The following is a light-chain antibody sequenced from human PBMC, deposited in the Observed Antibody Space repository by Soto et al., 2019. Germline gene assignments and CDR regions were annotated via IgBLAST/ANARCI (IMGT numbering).Light chain of an antibody. CDR3: QQYNNWPPT. CDR2: GAS. V-gene: IGKV3-15*01. CDR1: QSIRSN. J-gene: IGKJ1*01. Sequence: IVITQTPNTLTVSTGGGASLSCMVSQSIRSNLAWNQQKSGQAPRLLIYGASTRATGIPARFSGSGSGTEFTLTISSLQSEDFAVYYCQQYNNWPPTSGRGTKVDIK.